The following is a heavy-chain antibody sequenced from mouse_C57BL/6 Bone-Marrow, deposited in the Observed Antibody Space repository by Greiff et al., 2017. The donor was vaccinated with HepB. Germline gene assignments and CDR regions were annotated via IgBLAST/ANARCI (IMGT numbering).Heavy chain of an antibody. D-gene: IGHD2-4*01. CDR3: ARPRIRAWVAY. CDR2: ISRGSSTI. Sequence: EVHLVESGGGLVKPGGSLKLSCAASGFTFSDYGMHWVRQAPEKGLEWVAYISRGSSTIYYADTVKGRFTISRDNAKNTLFLQMTRRRSEDTAMYYWARPRIRAWVAYWGQGTLVTVSA. J-gene: IGHJ3*01. V-gene: IGHV5-17*01. CDR1: GFTFSDYG.